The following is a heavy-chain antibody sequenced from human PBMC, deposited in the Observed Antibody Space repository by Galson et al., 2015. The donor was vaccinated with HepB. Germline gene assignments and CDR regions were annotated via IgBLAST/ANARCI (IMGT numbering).Heavy chain of an antibody. Sequence: PLRLSCAASGFNFSDYYMSWLRQAPGKGLEWVSYFSSSSSYTNYADYANGRFTISRDNSNNSLYLQLNSLRAEDTAVYYCARDLGSYSYWGQGTLVTVSS. V-gene: IGHV3-11*06. J-gene: IGHJ4*02. CDR2: FSSSSSYT. CDR1: GFNFSDYY. D-gene: IGHD1-26*01. CDR3: ARDLGSYSY.